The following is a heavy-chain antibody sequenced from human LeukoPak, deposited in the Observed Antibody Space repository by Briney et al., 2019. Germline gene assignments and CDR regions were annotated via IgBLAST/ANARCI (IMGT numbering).Heavy chain of an antibody. CDR1: GFTFSNYN. J-gene: IGHJ6*02. Sequence: PGGSLRLSCAASGFTFSNYNMNWVRQAPGKGLEWVSSISSSSSYIYYADSLRGRFTISRDNAENSLYLQMNSLRDEDTAVYFCARRPYSDTSGRLSDVWGQGTTVTVSS. CDR2: ISSSSSYI. CDR3: ARRPYSDTSGRLSDV. D-gene: IGHD3-22*01. V-gene: IGHV3-21*01.